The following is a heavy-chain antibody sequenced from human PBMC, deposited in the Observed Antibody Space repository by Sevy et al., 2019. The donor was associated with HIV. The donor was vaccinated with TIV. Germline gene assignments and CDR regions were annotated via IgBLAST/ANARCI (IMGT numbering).Heavy chain of an antibody. J-gene: IGHJ3*02. D-gene: IGHD6-19*01. V-gene: IGHV6-1*01. CDR1: GDSVSSNSAA. CDR3: ARDTEYSSGWWDAFDI. CDR2: TDYRSKWYN. Sequence: SQTLSLTCAISGDSVSSNSAAWTWIRQSPSRGLEWLGRTDYRSKWYNYYAVSVKSRITINPDTSKNQFSLQLNSVTPEDTAVYYCARDTEYSSGWWDAFDIWGQGTMVTVSS.